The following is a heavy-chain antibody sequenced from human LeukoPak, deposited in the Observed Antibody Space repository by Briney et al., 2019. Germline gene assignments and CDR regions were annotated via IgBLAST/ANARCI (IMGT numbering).Heavy chain of an antibody. V-gene: IGHV4-4*07. D-gene: IGHD5-12*01. J-gene: IGHJ4*02. CDR1: GGSISSYY. CDR3: AREHDSGYDYRPSYFDY. CDR2: IYTSGGT. Sequence: SETLSLTCTVSGGSISSYYWSWIRQPAGKGLEWIGRIYTSGGTNYNPSLKSRVTMSVDTSKNQFSLKLSSVTAADTAVYYCAREHDSGYDYRPSYFDYWGQGTLVTVSS.